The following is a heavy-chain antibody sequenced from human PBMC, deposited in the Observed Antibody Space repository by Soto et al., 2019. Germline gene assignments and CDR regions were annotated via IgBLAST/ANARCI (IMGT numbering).Heavy chain of an antibody. CDR2: IWSDGNNR. V-gene: IGHV3-33*01. D-gene: IGHD1-1*01. J-gene: IGHJ4*02. CDR1: GFMFSNDG. Sequence: PGGSLILSCAASGFMFSNDGMHWVRQAPGKGLEWVAVIWSDGNNRYYADSVKGRFTISGDNSKNTVYLQMNSLRAEDTAVYYCVRGDNWNDEASDYWGQGTLVTVSS. CDR3: VRGDNWNDEASDY.